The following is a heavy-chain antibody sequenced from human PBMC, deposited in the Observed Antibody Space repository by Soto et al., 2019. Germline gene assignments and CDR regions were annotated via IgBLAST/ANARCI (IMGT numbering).Heavy chain of an antibody. CDR3: AIAQGSGFLVS. CDR2: NYYSGST. D-gene: IGHD3-10*01. J-gene: IGHJ4*02. Sequence: QVQLQESGPGLVKPSQTLSLTCTVSGGSISSVYYYWRWIRQPPGKGLAWIGKNYYSGSTYSNPSLKSRVTMSVDMSKNQFSLNLCSVPAADTAVYYCAIAQGSGFLVSWGQGNLVTVSS. CDR1: GGSISSVYYY. V-gene: IGHV4-30-4*01.